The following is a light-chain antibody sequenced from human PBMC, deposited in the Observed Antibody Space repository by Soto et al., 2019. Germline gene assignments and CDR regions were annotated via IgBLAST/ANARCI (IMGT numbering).Light chain of an antibody. CDR2: DVS. CDR1: SSAVGGYNH. V-gene: IGLV2-8*01. Sequence: QSALTQPPSASGSLGQSVTISCTGTSSAVGGYNHVSWYQQHPGKAPKLLIYDVSHRPSGVPDRFSGSKSGNTASLTVSGLQADDEVDYYCSAYAGSNSLIFGTGTKVTVL. CDR3: SAYAGSNSLI. J-gene: IGLJ1*01.